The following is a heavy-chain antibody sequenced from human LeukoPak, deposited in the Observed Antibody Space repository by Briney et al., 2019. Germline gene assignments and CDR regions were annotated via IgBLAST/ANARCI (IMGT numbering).Heavy chain of an antibody. CDR3: AGYTYGYLNAFDI. Sequence: PGGSLRLSCAASGLTVSSNYMSWVRQARGKGLEWVSPIYRGGSTYYADSVKGRFTISRDNSKNTLYLQMNSLRAEDTAVYYCAGYTYGYLNAFDIWGQGTMVTVSS. D-gene: IGHD5-18*01. V-gene: IGHV3-53*01. J-gene: IGHJ3*02. CDR1: GLTVSSNY. CDR2: IYRGGST.